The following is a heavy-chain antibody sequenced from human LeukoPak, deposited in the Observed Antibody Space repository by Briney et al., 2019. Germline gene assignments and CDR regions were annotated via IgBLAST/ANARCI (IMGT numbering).Heavy chain of an antibody. Sequence: PSQTLSLTCTVSGGSISSGGYYWSWIRQHPGKGLEWIGYIYYSGSTYYNPSLKSRVTISVDTSKNQFSLKLSSVTAADTAVYYCARGRKCSSTSCYPDYYYYYMDVWGKGTTVTVS. CDR3: ARGRKCSSTSCYPDYYYYYMDV. J-gene: IGHJ6*03. V-gene: IGHV4-31*03. CDR2: IYYSGST. D-gene: IGHD2-2*01. CDR1: GGSISSGGYY.